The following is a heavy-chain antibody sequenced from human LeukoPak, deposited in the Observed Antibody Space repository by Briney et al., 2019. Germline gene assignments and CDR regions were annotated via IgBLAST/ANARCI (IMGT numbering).Heavy chain of an antibody. J-gene: IGHJ4*02. CDR1: GFTFTDYW. Sequence: GGSLRLSCVASGFTFTDYWMSWVRQAPGKGLEWVGNIKQDGGEKYYGGSVKGRFTISRDNAKNSLSLQINSLRAEDTAVYYCIRMGYCTNGICYEVFDYWGQGTLVTVSS. CDR3: IRMGYCTNGICYEVFDY. V-gene: IGHV3-7*01. CDR2: IKQDGGEK. D-gene: IGHD2-8*01.